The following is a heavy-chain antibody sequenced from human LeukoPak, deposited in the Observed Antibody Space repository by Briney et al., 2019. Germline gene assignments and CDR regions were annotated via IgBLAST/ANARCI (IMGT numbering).Heavy chain of an antibody. V-gene: IGHV3-23*01. J-gene: IGHJ4*02. CDR3: AKLSAVITQDFDY. CDR1: GFTFSSYA. D-gene: IGHD3-22*01. CDR2: TSGSGGST. Sequence: GGSPRLSCAASGFTFSSYAMSWVRQAPGKGLEWVSTTSGSGGSTYYADSVKGRFTISRDNSKNTLYLQMNSLRAEDTAVYYCAKLSAVITQDFDYWGQGTLVTVSS.